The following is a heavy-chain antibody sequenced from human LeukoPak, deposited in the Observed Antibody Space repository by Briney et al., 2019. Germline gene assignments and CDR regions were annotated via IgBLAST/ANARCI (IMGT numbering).Heavy chain of an antibody. CDR1: GFTFSSYE. D-gene: IGHD1-26*01. J-gene: IGHJ4*02. CDR3: ARGPGATFAPYYFDY. CDR2: ISSSGSTI. Sequence: GGSLRLSCAASGFTFSSYEMNWVRQAPGKGLEWVSYISSSGSTIYYADSVKGRFTISRDNAKNSLYLQMNSLRAEDTAVYYCARGPGATFAPYYFDYWGQGTLVTVSS. V-gene: IGHV3-48*03.